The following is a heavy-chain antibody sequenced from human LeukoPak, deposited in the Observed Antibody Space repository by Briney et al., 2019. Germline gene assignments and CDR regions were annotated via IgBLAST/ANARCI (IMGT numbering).Heavy chain of an antibody. Sequence: GGSVRLSCVASGFDVNDNFMIWVRQAPGQGLEWISIIYASGGAYHSESVKGRFSAFRDTSKNTIFLQMNNLRADDTAMYYCVRRHDYWGQGTLVTVSS. CDR1: GFDVNDNF. CDR2: IYASGGA. J-gene: IGHJ4*02. V-gene: IGHV3-53*01. CDR3: VRRHDY.